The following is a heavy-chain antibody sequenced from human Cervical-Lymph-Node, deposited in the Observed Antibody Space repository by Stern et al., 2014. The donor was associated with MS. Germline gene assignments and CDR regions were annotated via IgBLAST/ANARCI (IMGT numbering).Heavy chain of an antibody. D-gene: IGHD4-17*01. CDR2: LSGPGGST. Sequence: EVQLVESGGGLVQPGGSLRLSCAASGFTFNSYAMTWVRQAPGKGLEWVSTLSGPGGSTYYADSVKGRFTISRDNSKNTLYLQMNSLRAEDTAVYFCARDLYYGDYRYYYGMDVWGQGTAVTVSS. V-gene: IGHV3-23*04. J-gene: IGHJ6*02. CDR3: ARDLYYGDYRYYYGMDV. CDR1: GFTFNSYA.